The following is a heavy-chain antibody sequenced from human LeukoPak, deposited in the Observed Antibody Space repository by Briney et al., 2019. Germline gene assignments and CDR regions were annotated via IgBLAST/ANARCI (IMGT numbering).Heavy chain of an antibody. D-gene: IGHD1-26*01. V-gene: IGHV1-18*01. Sequence: ASVKVSCKASGYTFTSYGISWVRQAPGQGLEWMGWISAYNGNTNYAQKLQGRVTMTTDTSTSTAYMELRSLRSDDTAVYYCARSDSGSYRPSPGDWLDPWGQGTLVTVSS. CDR1: GYTFTSYG. CDR2: ISAYNGNT. J-gene: IGHJ5*02. CDR3: ARSDSGSYRPSPGDWLDP.